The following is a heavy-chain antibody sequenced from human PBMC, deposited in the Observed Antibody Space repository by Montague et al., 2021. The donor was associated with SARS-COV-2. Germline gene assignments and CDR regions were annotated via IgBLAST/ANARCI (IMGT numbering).Heavy chain of an antibody. CDR1: GLTFSSYA. D-gene: IGHD1-26*01. V-gene: IGHV3-23*01. CDR3: ARARGALKIGSYLDEY. J-gene: IGHJ4*02. CDR2: ISGSGGST. Sequence: SLRLSCAASGLTFSSYAMSWVRQAPEKGLEWVSAISGSGGSTYYADSVKGRFTISRDNSKNTLYLQMNSLRAEDTAVYYCARARGALKIGSYLDEYWGQGTLVTVSS.